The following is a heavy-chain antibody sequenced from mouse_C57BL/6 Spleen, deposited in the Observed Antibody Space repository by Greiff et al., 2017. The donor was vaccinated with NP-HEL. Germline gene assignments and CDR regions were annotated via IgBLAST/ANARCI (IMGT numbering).Heavy chain of an antibody. CDR2: INPNNGGT. V-gene: IGHV1-22*01. J-gene: IGHJ1*03. CDR1: GYTFTDYN. D-gene: IGHD1-1*01. CDR3: ASGYYGTWYCDV. Sequence: EVQLQQSGPELVKPGASVKMSCKASGYTFTDYNMHWVKQSHGKSLEWIGYINPNNGGTSYNQKFKGKATLTVNKSSSTAYMELRSLTSEDSAVYYCASGYYGTWYCDVWGTGTTVTVSS.